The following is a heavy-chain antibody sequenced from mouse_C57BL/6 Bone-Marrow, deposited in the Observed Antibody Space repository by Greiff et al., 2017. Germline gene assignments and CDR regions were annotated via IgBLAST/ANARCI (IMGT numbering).Heavy chain of an antibody. CDR1: GYTFTDYY. CDR3: AREGGPSMDY. J-gene: IGHJ4*01. Sequence: QVQLQQSGAELVRPGASVKLSCKASGYTFTDYYINWVKQRPGQGLEWIARIYPGSGNTYYNEKFKGKATLTAEKSSSTAYMQLSSLTSEDSAVYFCAREGGPSMDYWGQGTSVTVSS. CDR2: IYPGSGNT. V-gene: IGHV1-76*01.